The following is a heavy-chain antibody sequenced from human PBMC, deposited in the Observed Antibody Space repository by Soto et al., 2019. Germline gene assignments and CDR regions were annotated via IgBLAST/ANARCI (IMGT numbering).Heavy chain of an antibody. CDR3: ARGDCVGGTCYSLAGSFYYYMDV. J-gene: IGHJ6*03. CDR2: INSDGSVS. CDR1: GFTFSNYW. V-gene: IGHV3-74*02. Sequence: EVQLVESGGGLVQPGGSLRLSCAASGFTFSNYWMYWVRQAPGKGLEWVSRINSDGSVSSHADSVRGRLTISRDNVKNTLYLHMDSRRAEDTAVYFCARGDCVGGTCYSLAGSFYYYMDVWGKGTTVNVFS. D-gene: IGHD2-15*01.